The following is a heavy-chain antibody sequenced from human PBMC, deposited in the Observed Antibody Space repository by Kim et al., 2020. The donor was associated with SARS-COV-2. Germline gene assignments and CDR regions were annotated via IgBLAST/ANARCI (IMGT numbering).Heavy chain of an antibody. CDR2: IYYSGST. D-gene: IGHD4-17*01. Sequence: SETLSLTCTVSGGSISSSRYYWGWIRQPPGKGLEWIGSIYYSGSTYYNPSLKSRVTISVDTSKNQFSLKLSSVTAADTAVYYCARRDYGGTQYYFDYWGQGTLVTVSS. J-gene: IGHJ4*02. CDR3: ARRDYGGTQYYFDY. CDR1: GGSISSSRYY. V-gene: IGHV4-39*01.